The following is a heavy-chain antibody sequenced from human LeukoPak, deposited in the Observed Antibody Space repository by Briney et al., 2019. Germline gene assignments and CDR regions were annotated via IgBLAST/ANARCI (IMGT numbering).Heavy chain of an antibody. CDR2: IYHSGST. CDR1: GGSISSGGYY. CDR3: ARGLVEMATIFFDY. Sequence: SETLSLTCTVSGGSISSGGYYWSWIRQPPGKGLEWIGYIYHSGSTYYNPSLKSRVTISVDRSKNQFSLKLSSVTAADTAVYYCARGLVEMATIFFDYWGQGTLVTVSS. D-gene: IGHD5-24*01. J-gene: IGHJ4*02. V-gene: IGHV4-30-2*01.